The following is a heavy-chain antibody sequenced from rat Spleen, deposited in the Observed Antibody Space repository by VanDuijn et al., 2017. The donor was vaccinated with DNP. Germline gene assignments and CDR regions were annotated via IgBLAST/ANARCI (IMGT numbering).Heavy chain of an antibody. CDR3: ARHVPGYNVMDA. Sequence: EVQLVESDGGLVQPGRSLKLSCAASGFTFSDYYMAWVRQAPKKGLEWVATISYDGSSTYYRDSVKGRFTISRDNAKSTLYLQMDSLRSEDTAIYHCARHVPGYNVMDAWGQGASVTVSS. V-gene: IGHV5-7*01. CDR1: GFTFSDYY. J-gene: IGHJ4*01. D-gene: IGHD1-4*01. CDR2: ISYDGSST.